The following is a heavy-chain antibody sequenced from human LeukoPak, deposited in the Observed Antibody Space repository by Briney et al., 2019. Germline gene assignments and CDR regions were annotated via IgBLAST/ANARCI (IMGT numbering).Heavy chain of an antibody. Sequence: GGSLRLSCAASGFTFSSYAMHWVRQAPGKGLEWVAVISYDGSNKYYADSVKGRFTISRDNSKNTLYLQMNSLRAEDTAVYYCARPHYTAYYYYGMDVWGQGTTVTVSS. D-gene: IGHD3-10*01. CDR2: ISYDGSNK. J-gene: IGHJ6*02. V-gene: IGHV3-30-3*01. CDR1: GFTFSSYA. CDR3: ARPHYTAYYYYGMDV.